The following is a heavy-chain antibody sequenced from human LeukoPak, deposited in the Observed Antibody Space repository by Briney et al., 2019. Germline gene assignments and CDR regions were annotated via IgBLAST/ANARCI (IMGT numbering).Heavy chain of an antibody. Sequence: SETLSLTCTVSGGSISSSSYYWSWIRQPPGKGLEWIGYIYYSGSTNYNPSLKSRVTISVDTSKNQFSLKLSSVTAADTAVYYCARSRSIVSGYIYYWGQGTLVTVPS. D-gene: IGHD3-3*01. V-gene: IGHV4-61*01. CDR1: GGSISSSSYY. CDR2: IYYSGST. CDR3: ARSRSIVSGYIYY. J-gene: IGHJ4*02.